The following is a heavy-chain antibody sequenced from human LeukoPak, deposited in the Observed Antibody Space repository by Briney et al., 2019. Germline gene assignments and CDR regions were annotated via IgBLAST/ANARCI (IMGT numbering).Heavy chain of an antibody. CDR3: ARGMSSSSARYYFDY. Sequence: ASVKVSCKASGGTFSSYDISWVRQAAGQGVEGMGGIIPIFGTANYAQKFQGRVTITADESTSTAYMELSSLRSEDTAVYYCARGMSSSSARYYFDYWAREPWSPSPQ. J-gene: IGHJ4*02. CDR2: IIPIFGTA. V-gene: IGHV1-69*13. CDR1: GGTFSSYD. D-gene: IGHD6-6*01.